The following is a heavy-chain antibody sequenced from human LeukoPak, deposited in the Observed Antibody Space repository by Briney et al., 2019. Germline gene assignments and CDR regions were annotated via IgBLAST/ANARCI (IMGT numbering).Heavy chain of an antibody. J-gene: IGHJ4*02. CDR1: GGSISSYY. CDR3: ARGRGSGSYQVDY. Sequence: SETLSLTCTVSGGSISSYYWSWIRQPPGKGLVGIGYIYYSGSTNYNPSLKSRVTISVDTSKNQFSLKLSSVTAADTAVYYCARGRGSGSYQVDYWGQGTLVTVSS. CDR2: IYYSGST. V-gene: IGHV4-59*01. D-gene: IGHD3-10*01.